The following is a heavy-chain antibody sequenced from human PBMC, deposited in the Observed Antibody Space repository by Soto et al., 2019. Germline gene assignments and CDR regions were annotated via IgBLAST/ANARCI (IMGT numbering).Heavy chain of an antibody. CDR1: GFTFSSYS. V-gene: IGHV3-21*01. Sequence: GGSLRLSCAASGFTFSSYSMNWVRQAPGKGLEWVSSISSSSSYIYYADSVKGRFTISRDNAKNSLYLQMNSLRAEDTAVYYCARDAKKSTPMVRGVIFRFDPWGQGTLVTVS. J-gene: IGHJ5*02. D-gene: IGHD3-10*01. CDR2: ISSSSSYI. CDR3: ARDAKKSTPMVRGVIFRFDP.